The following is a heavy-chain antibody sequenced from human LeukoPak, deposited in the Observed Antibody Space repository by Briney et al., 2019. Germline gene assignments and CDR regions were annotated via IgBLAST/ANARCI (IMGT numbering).Heavy chain of an antibody. Sequence: SETLSLTCTVSGGSISSYYWGWIRQPPGKGLEWIGNIYYSGSTYYNPSLTSRVTISVDTSKTQFSLKLSSVTAADTAVYYCARSIVATGIDFWGQGTLVTVSS. CDR2: IYYSGST. CDR3: ARSIVATGIDF. V-gene: IGHV4-39*01. D-gene: IGHD6-6*01. J-gene: IGHJ4*02. CDR1: GGSISSYY.